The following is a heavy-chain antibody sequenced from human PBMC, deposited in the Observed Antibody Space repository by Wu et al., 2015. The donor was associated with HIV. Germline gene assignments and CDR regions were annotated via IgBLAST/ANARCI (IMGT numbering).Heavy chain of an antibody. CDR1: GYTFTDFF. V-gene: IGHV1-2*02. Sequence: QVQLVQSGAEVKKPGASVKVSCKASGYTFTDFFIHWVRQAPGQGLEWMGWVSPNTGGTNYAQKFQGRVTMTRDTSINTAYMELTSLTSDDTAMYYCARVHRSYSGSYSEFDPVGPGNPGHRPPQ. CDR2: VSPNTGGT. CDR3: ARVHRSYSGSYSEFDP. D-gene: IGHD1-26*01. J-gene: IGHJ5*02.